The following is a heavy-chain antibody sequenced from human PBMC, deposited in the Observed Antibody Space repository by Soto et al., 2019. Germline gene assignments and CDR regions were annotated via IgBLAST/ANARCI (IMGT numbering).Heavy chain of an antibody. Sequence: GGSLRLSCAASGFTFSTYSMNWVRQAPGKGLEWVGRIKSKTDGGTTDYAAPVKGRFTISRDDSKNTLYLQMNSLKTEDTAVYYCTTAPYLRGGPDYWGQGTLVTVSS. D-gene: IGHD3-10*02. V-gene: IGHV3-15*07. CDR1: GFTFSTYS. CDR2: IKSKTDGGTT. J-gene: IGHJ4*02. CDR3: TTAPYLRGGPDY.